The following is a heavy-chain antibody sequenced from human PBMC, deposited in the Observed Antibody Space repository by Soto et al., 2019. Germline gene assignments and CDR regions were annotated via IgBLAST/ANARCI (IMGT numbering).Heavy chain of an antibody. CDR3: ARHYSSGSRNWFDP. V-gene: IGHV4-39*01. CDR2: IYYSGST. D-gene: IGHD6-19*01. Sequence: PSETLSLACSVSGGSINSSSYFWGWVRQPPGKGLEWIGSIYYSGSTYYNPSLRSRVTISVDTSKNQFSLKLSSVTAADTAVFYCARHYSSGSRNWFDPCGQGTLVRVSS. CDR1: GGSINSSSYF. J-gene: IGHJ5*02.